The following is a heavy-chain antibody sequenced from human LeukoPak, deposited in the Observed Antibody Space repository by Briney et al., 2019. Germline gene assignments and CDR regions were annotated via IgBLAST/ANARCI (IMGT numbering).Heavy chain of an antibody. Sequence: GGPLRLSCAASGFTLSDYWMSWVRQAPGKGLEWVANIKLDGSEKNYVDSVKGRFTISRDNTKNSLYLQMNSLRVEDTAVFYCARDQYDTWSRRGNFDSWGQGTLVIVSS. D-gene: IGHD3-3*01. CDR3: ARDQYDTWSRRGNFDS. CDR1: GFTLSDYW. CDR2: IKLDGSEK. J-gene: IGHJ4*02. V-gene: IGHV3-7*03.